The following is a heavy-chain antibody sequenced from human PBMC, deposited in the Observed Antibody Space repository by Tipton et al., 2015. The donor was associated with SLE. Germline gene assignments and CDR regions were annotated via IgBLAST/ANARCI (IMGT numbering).Heavy chain of an antibody. V-gene: IGHV4-59*02. CDR1: GGSVTNYY. CDR3: AKADGVVGGQVPYWYFDL. D-gene: IGHD1-26*01. Sequence: GLVKPSQTLSLTCSVSGGSVTNYYWSWIRQPPGKGLEWIGYIYYTGTTSYNPSLKSRLIMTVDTSKNQFSLKLTSVTAADTAVYYWAKADGVVGGQVPYWYFDLWGRGTLVSVSS. J-gene: IGHJ2*01. CDR2: IYYTGTT.